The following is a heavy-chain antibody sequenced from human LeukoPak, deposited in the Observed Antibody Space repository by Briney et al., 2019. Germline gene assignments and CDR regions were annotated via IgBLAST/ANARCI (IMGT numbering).Heavy chain of an antibody. D-gene: IGHD3-9*01. CDR3: ARSHYDILTGSLNWFDP. CDR1: GYTFTSYY. J-gene: IGHJ5*02. V-gene: IGHV1-46*01. CDR2: INPSGGST. Sequence: ASVKVSYKASGYTFTSYYMHWVRQAPGQGLEWMGIINPSGGSTSYAQKFQGRVTMTRDTSTSTVYMELSSLRSGDTAVYYCARSHYDILTGSLNWFDPWGQGTLVTVSS.